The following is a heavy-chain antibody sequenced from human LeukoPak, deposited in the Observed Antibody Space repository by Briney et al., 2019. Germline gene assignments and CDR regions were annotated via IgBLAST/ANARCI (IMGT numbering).Heavy chain of an antibody. D-gene: IGHD3-22*01. CDR3: ARSASSGYYLRQRGYFDL. CDR2: INHSGST. Sequence: GSLRLSCAASGLTVSRNYMTWVRQAPGKGLEWIGEINHSGSTNYNPSLKSRVTISVDTSKNQFSLKLSSVTAADTAVYYCARSASSGYYLRQRGYFDLWGRGTLVTVSS. V-gene: IGHV4-34*01. CDR1: GLTVSRNY. J-gene: IGHJ2*01.